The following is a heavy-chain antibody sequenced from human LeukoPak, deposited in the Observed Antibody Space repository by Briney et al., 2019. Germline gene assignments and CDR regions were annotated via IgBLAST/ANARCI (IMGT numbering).Heavy chain of an antibody. CDR3: AREMATASHYYYGMDV. CDR2: ISYDGSNK. J-gene: IGHJ6*02. CDR1: GFSFSTYA. V-gene: IGHV3-30*19. D-gene: IGHD5-24*01. Sequence: PGGSLRLSCATSGFSFSTYAIHWVRQAPGKGLEWVAVISYDGSNKYYADSVKGRFTISRDNSKNTLYLQMNSLRAEDTAVYYCAREMATASHYYYGMDVWGQGTTVTVSS.